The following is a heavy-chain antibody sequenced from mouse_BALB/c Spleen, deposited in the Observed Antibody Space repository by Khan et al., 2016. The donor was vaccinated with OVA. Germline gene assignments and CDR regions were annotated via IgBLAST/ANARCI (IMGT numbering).Heavy chain of an antibody. J-gene: IGHJ3*01. CDR3: ARGGYGTSFAF. V-gene: IGHV1-61*01. CDR1: GYTFTSYW. CDR2: IDPSDSKT. Sequence: VQLQQSGAELVRPGASVKLSCKASGYTFTSYWMNWVKQRPGQGLEWIGMIDPSDSKTHYNQIFKDKATLTVDKSSNTAYMHLSSLTSEDSAVYCCARGGYGTSFAFWGQGTLVTVSA. D-gene: IGHD2-10*02.